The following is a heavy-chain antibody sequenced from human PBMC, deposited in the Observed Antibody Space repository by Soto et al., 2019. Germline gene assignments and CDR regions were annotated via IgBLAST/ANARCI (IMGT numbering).Heavy chain of an antibody. Sequence: QVQLVESGGGVVQPGRSLRLSCAASGFSFSSYGMHWVRQAPGKGLEWVAVIWYDGSNKYYADSVKGRFTITRDNSKTRLYLQMNSLRDEDTAVYYCARGLGLDAFDIWGQGTKVTVSS. CDR2: IWYDGSNK. J-gene: IGHJ3*02. CDR1: GFSFSSYG. D-gene: IGHD7-27*01. V-gene: IGHV3-33*01. CDR3: ARGLGLDAFDI.